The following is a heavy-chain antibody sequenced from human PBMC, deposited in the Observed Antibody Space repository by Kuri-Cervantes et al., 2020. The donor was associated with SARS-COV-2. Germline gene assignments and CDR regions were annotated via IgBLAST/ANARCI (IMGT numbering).Heavy chain of an antibody. CDR3: ASSRASMITFGGVIDNFDY. V-gene: IGHV4-61*02. Sequence: SETLSLTCTVSGGSISSGSYYWGWIRQPAGKGLEWIGRIYTSGSTNYNPSLKSRVTISVDTSKNQFSLKLSSVTAADTAVYYCASSRASMITFGGVIDNFDYWGQGTLVTVSS. D-gene: IGHD3-16*02. CDR1: GGSISSGSYY. CDR2: IYTSGST. J-gene: IGHJ4*02.